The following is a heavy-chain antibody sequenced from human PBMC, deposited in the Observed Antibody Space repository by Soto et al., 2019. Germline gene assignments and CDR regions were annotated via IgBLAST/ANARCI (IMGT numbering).Heavy chain of an antibody. V-gene: IGHV1-46*01. J-gene: IGHJ5*02. Sequence: ASVKVSCKASGYTFTSYYMHWVRQAPGQGFEWMGIINPSGGSTSYAQKFQGRVTITADESTSTAYMELRSLRSEDTDVYYCKRVGVLPAATKGFDPWGQGTLVTVSS. D-gene: IGHD2-2*01. CDR3: KRVGVLPAATKGFDP. CDR1: GYTFTSYY. CDR2: INPSGGST.